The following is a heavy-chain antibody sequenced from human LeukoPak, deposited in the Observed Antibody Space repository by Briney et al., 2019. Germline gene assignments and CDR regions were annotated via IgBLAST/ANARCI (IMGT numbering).Heavy chain of an antibody. CDR1: GGTFSSYA. V-gene: IGHV1-69*01. CDR3: ASYPRGGRCYDY. Sequence: SVKVSCKASGGTFSSYAISRVPQAPGQGLEWMGGIIPIFGTANYAQKFQGRVTITADESTSTAYMELSSLRPEDTAVYYCASYPRGGRCYDYWGQGTLLTVSS. J-gene: IGHJ4*02. CDR2: IIPIFGTA. D-gene: IGHD2-15*01.